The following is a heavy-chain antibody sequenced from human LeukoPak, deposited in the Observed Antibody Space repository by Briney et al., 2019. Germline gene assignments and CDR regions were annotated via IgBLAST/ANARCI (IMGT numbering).Heavy chain of an antibody. V-gene: IGHV3-21*01. D-gene: IGHD3-10*01. J-gene: IGHJ4*02. CDR2: ISSSSSYI. Sequence: PGGSLRLSCAASGFTFSSYSMNWVRQAPGKGLEWVSSISSSSSYIYYADSVKGRFTISRDNAKNSLYLQMNSLRAEDTAVYYCATLHLSEPLLWFGESFDYWGQGTLVTVSS. CDR1: GFTFSSYS. CDR3: ATLHLSEPLLWFGESFDY.